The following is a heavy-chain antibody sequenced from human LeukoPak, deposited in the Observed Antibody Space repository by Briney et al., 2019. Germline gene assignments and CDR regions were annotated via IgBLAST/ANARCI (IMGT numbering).Heavy chain of an antibody. Sequence: GGSLRLSCAASGFTFSSYVMHWVRQAPGKGLEWVAVIWYDGSNKYYADSVKGRFTISRDNSKNTLYLQMNSLRAEDTAVYYCARDSTYSSGWYLPYYYYYGMDVWGQGTTVTVSS. V-gene: IGHV3-33*01. CDR2: IWYDGSNK. J-gene: IGHJ6*02. D-gene: IGHD6-19*01. CDR1: GFTFSSYV. CDR3: ARDSTYSSGWYLPYYYYYGMDV.